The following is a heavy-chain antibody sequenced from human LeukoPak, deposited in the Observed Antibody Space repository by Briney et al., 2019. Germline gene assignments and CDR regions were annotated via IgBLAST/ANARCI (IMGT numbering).Heavy chain of an antibody. V-gene: IGHV3-23*01. Sequence: RGSLRLSSASSGFTFSSYAMTGVRQTPGKGLGCVSTFSSSGGNTYYADSVKGRFTISRDNSKHTLYPQMNSLRVEDTAVYYCAKDPYNWGYYFDYWGQGTLVTVSS. J-gene: IGHJ4*02. CDR3: AKDPYNWGYYFDY. CDR2: FSSSGGNT. CDR1: GFTFSSYA. D-gene: IGHD7-27*01.